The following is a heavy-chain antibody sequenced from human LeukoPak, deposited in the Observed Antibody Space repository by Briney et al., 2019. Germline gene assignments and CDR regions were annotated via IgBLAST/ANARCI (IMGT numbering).Heavy chain of an antibody. Sequence: SETLSLTCTVSGGSVTGYYWSWIRQPPGKGLEWIGSIYDSGSTYYNPSLKSRVTISVDTSKNQFSLKLNSVTAADTAVYYCARHYGPWGQGTLVTVSS. CDR3: ARHYGP. CDR2: IYDSGST. CDR1: GGSVTGYY. J-gene: IGHJ5*02. V-gene: IGHV4-39*01. D-gene: IGHD3-10*01.